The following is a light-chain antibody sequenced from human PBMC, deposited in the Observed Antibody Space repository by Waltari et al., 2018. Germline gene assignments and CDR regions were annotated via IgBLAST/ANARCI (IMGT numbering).Light chain of an antibody. J-gene: IGKJ2*01. Sequence: ETVMTQSPPTLSVSPGERATLPCRASQSVSSDLAWYQQKPGQAPRLLIYGASTRATGIPGRFSGSGSGTEFTLTISSLQSEDFAVYFCQHYNEWPQYTFAQGTKVEIK. CDR1: QSVSSD. CDR2: GAS. V-gene: IGKV3-15*01. CDR3: QHYNEWPQYT.